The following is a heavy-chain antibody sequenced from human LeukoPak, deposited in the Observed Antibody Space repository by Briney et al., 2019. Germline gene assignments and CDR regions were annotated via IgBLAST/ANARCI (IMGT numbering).Heavy chain of an antibody. Sequence: PSETLSLTCAVYGGSFSGYYWSWIRQPPGKGLDWIGEINHSGSTNYNPSLKSRVTISVDTSKNQFSLKLSSVTAADTAVYYCARDPYYYDSSGYYYDYWGQGTLVTVSS. V-gene: IGHV4-34*01. J-gene: IGHJ4*02. CDR2: INHSGST. CDR3: ARDPYYYDSSGYYYDY. D-gene: IGHD3-22*01. CDR1: GGSFSGYY.